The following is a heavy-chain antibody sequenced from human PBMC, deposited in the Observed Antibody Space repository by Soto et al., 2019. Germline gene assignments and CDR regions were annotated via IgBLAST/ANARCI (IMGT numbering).Heavy chain of an antibody. D-gene: IGHD3-22*01. V-gene: IGHV3-23*01. CDR3: AKHRTSTYYDSTPVDS. CDR2: ISGSGGST. CDR1: GFTFSSYS. J-gene: IGHJ4*02. Sequence: GGSLRLSGAASGFTFSSYSISWVRQAPWKGLEWVSAISGSGGSTYYADSVKGRFTISRDNSKNTLYLQMNSLRAEDTAVYYCAKHRTSTYYDSTPVDSCGQGTLVTVSS.